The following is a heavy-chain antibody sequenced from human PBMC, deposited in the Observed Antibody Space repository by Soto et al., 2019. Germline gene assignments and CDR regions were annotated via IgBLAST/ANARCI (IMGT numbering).Heavy chain of an antibody. CDR1: GYTFTIYY. D-gene: IGHD3-10*01. CDR3: AKGRALWFGHYDYYYYGMDV. V-gene: IGHV1-46*01. J-gene: IGHJ6*02. Sequence: ASLKVSCKASGYTFTIYYMHWVRQAPGQGLEWMGIINPSGGSTSYAQKFKGRVTMTRDTSTSTVYMVLSSLRAEDTAVYYCAKGRALWFGHYDYYYYGMDVWGQGTTVTVSS. CDR2: INPSGGST.